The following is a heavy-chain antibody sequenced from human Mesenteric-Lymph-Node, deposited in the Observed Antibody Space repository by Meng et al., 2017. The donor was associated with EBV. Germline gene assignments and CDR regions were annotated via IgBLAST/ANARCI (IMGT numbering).Heavy chain of an antibody. CDR3: ARNRGFGDYFNYYNMNV. Sequence: QVSLGQSGAEVKKPGSSVNVPCKASGGTFRNDAINWVRQAPGQGLEWMGGITPIIGIESYTQKFQGRVTITADESTSTAYMELTSLRSEDTAIYYCARNRGFGDYFNYYNMNVWGQGSAVTVSS. J-gene: IGHJ6*02. CDR2: ITPIIGIE. CDR1: GGTFRNDA. D-gene: IGHD3-10*01. V-gene: IGHV1-69*01.